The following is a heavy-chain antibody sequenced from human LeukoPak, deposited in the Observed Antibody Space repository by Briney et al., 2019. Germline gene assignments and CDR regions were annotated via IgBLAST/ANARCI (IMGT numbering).Heavy chain of an antibody. CDR3: ERSRIVVVVAADRGDYGMDV. V-gene: IGHV1-46*01. D-gene: IGHD2-15*01. J-gene: IGHJ6*02. Sequence: ASVKVSCKASGYTFTSYYMHWVRQAPGQGLEWMGIINPSGGSTSYAQKFQGRVTMTRDTSTSTVYMELSSLRSEDTAVYYCERSRIVVVVAADRGDYGMDVWGQGTTVTVSS. CDR2: INPSGGST. CDR1: GYTFTSYY.